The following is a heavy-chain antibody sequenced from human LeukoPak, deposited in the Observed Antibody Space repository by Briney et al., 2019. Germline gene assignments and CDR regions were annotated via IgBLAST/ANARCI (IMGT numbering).Heavy chain of an antibody. CDR3: AREGAYYDSSGYYYYYYYMDV. J-gene: IGHJ6*03. Sequence: PGESLRLSCAASGFTFSSYWMHWVRQAPGKGLLWVSRINSDGSSTSYAESEKGRFTISRDNAKNTLYLQMNSLRAEDTAVDYCAREGAYYDSSGYYYYYYYMDVWGKGTTVTVSS. CDR2: INSDGSST. CDR1: GFTFSSYW. D-gene: IGHD3-22*01. V-gene: IGHV3-74*01.